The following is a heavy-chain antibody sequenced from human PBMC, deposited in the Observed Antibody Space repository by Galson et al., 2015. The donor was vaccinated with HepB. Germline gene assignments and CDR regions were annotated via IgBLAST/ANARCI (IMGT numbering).Heavy chain of an antibody. Sequence: SVKVSCKASGYTFTHYYIHWVRQAPGQGLEWMGWVNPDDDGTDFAHNFQGSVTLTADTSITTAYMELSDMKSDDTAVYYCARSSLYNWNGFDALDIWGQGTLVTVSS. J-gene: IGHJ3*02. V-gene: IGHV1-2*02. CDR2: VNPDDDGT. CDR3: ARSSLYNWNGFDALDI. D-gene: IGHD1-1*01. CDR1: GYTFTHYY.